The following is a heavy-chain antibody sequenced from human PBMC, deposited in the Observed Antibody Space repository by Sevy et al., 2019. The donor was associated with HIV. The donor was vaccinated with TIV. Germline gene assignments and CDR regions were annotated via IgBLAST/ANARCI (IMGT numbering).Heavy chain of an antibody. Sequence: GGSLRLSCAASGFTFSSYGMHWVRQAPGKGLEWVAVISYDGSNKYYADSVKGRFTISRDNSKNTLYLQMNSLGAEDTAVYYCAKDGRYFDWSLYYFDYWGQGTLVTVSS. CDR2: ISYDGSNK. CDR1: GFTFSSYG. V-gene: IGHV3-30*18. CDR3: AKDGRYFDWSLYYFDY. D-gene: IGHD3-9*01. J-gene: IGHJ4*02.